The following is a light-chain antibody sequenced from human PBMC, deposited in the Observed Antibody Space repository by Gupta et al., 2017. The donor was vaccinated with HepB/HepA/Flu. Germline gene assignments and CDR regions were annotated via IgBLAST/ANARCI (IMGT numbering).Light chain of an antibody. CDR3: QQYYSFPPI. CDR1: QRVLYNSNNKNY. V-gene: IGKV4-1*01. CDR2: CAS. Sequence: IVMTQSPYSLAVSLGERATINCKSSQRVLYNSNNKNYLAWYQQKAGQPPRLLISCASTRASGVPDRFSGSGSGTDFTLTISSLRAEDVAVYYCQQYYSFPPIFGGGS. J-gene: IGKJ4*01.